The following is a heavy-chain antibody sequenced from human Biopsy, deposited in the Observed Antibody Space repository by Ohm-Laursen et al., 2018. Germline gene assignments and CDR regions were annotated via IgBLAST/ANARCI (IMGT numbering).Heavy chain of an antibody. Sequence: EASVKVSCKVSGYTFTAYFIHWVRQSPGQGLEWMGWIGPNSGATNYAQKFQGRVTMTRDTSMSTAYMELNRLRSDDTAVYYCARGGLNYWYFDLWGRGTLVTVSS. CDR3: ARGGLNYWYFDL. J-gene: IGHJ2*01. V-gene: IGHV1-2*02. CDR1: GYTFTAYF. D-gene: IGHD1-26*01. CDR2: IGPNSGAT.